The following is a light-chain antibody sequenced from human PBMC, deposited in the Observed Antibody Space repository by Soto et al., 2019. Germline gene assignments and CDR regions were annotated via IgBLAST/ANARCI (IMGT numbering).Light chain of an antibody. V-gene: IGKV4-1*01. Sequence: DIVMTQSPDSLAVSLDERATITCKSSQSVFYSSNNKDYLAWYQQRPGQPPKLLIYWASTRESGVPDRFSGSGSGTDFTLTISSLQAEDVAVYFCQQYYSTPFTFGGGTRVETK. CDR1: QSVFYSSNNKDY. CDR2: WAS. CDR3: QQYYSTPFT. J-gene: IGKJ4*01.